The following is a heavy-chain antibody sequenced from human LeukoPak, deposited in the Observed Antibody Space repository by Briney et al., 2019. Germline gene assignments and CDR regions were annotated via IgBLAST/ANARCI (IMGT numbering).Heavy chain of an antibody. CDR1: GFTFSSYE. Sequence: PGGSLRLSCAASGFTFSSYEMNWVRQAPGKGLEWVSYISSSGSTIYYADSVKGRFTISRDNAKNPLYLQMNSLRAEDTAVYYCARAQYTGSGWYAYFDYWGQGTLVTVSS. D-gene: IGHD6-19*01. V-gene: IGHV3-48*03. CDR3: ARAQYTGSGWYAYFDY. J-gene: IGHJ4*02. CDR2: ISSSGSTI.